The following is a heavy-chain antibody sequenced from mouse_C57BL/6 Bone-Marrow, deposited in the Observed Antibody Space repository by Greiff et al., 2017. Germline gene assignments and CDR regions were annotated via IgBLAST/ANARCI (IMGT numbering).Heavy chain of an antibody. CDR1: GFTFSDYG. J-gene: IGHJ4*01. CDR2: ISNLAYSI. CDR3: ARHYFYAMDY. D-gene: IGHD1-1*01. Sequence: EVKLQESGGGLVQPGGSLKLSCAASGFTFSDYGMAWVRQAPRKGPEWVAFISNLAYSIYYADTVTGRFTISREHATNTLYLELSSLRSEDTAMYYCARHYFYAMDYWGQGTSVTVSS. V-gene: IGHV5-15*01.